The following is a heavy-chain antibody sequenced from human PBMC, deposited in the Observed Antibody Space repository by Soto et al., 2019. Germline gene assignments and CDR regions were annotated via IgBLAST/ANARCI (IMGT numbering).Heavy chain of an antibody. CDR3: ARGGWSMDS. V-gene: IGHV4-59*01. D-gene: IGHD2-15*01. CDR1: GGSLSPLY. J-gene: IGHJ5*01. Sequence: QVQLQESGPGLVKPSETLSLTCTVSGGSLSPLYWSWIRQPPGKGLEWIGYIYYSGTTNYNASLRSRVTMSVDPPKNQFSLNLRSVTAADTAVYYCARGGWSMDSWGHGTLVTVSS. CDR2: IYYSGTT.